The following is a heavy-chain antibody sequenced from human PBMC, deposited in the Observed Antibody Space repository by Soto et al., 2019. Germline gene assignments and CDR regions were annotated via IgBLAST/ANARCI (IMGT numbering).Heavy chain of an antibody. Sequence: QVQLVESGGGVVQPGRSLRLSCAASGFTFSSYSMHWVRQAPGKGLEWVAAMSYDGNSKYFADSVKGRFTISRDNSNNTLSLQMNSLGAEDSAVYYCARGRTVRDHDDFDLWGQGTLVTVSS. CDR1: GFTFSSYS. V-gene: IGHV3-30-3*01. CDR3: ARGRTVRDHDDFDL. J-gene: IGHJ4*02. CDR2: MSYDGNSK. D-gene: IGHD2-21*01.